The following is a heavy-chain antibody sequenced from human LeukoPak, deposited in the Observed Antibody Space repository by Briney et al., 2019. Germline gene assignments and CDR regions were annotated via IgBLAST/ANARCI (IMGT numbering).Heavy chain of an antibody. Sequence: PERSLRLSCAASGFTFSSYGMHWVRQAPGKGLEWVAVISYDGSNKYYADSVKGRFTISRDNAKNSLYLQMNSLRAEDTALYYCAKGFGEYSYGYTTRGVDYWGQGTLVTVSS. CDR3: AKGFGEYSYGYTTRGVDY. V-gene: IGHV3-30*18. CDR2: ISYDGSNK. J-gene: IGHJ4*02. D-gene: IGHD5-18*01. CDR1: GFTFSSYG.